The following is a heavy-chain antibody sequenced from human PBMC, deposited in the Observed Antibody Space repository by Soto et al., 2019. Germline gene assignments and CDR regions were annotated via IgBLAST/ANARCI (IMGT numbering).Heavy chain of an antibody. Sequence: PSETLSLTCTVSGGSISSYYWSWIRQPPGKGLEWIGYIYYSGSTNYNPSLKSRVTISVDTSKNQFSLKLSSVTAADTAVYYCARAYSGYAPPDFWGQGTLVTVSS. CDR1: GGSISSYY. D-gene: IGHD5-12*01. CDR3: ARAYSGYAPPDF. V-gene: IGHV4-59*01. J-gene: IGHJ4*02. CDR2: IYYSGST.